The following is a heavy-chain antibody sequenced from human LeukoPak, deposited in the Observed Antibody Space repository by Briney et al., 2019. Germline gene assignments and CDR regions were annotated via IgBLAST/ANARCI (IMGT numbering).Heavy chain of an antibody. D-gene: IGHD5-24*01. CDR1: GGSISSSSYY. CDR2: IYYSGST. CDR3: ARRDGYNKEFDY. Sequence: SETLSLTCTVSGGSISSSSYYWGWIRQPPRKGLEWIGTIYYSGSTYYNPSLKSRVTISVDTSKNQFSLRLSSVTAADTAVFYCARRDGYNKEFDYWGQGTLVTVSS. V-gene: IGHV4-39*01. J-gene: IGHJ4*02.